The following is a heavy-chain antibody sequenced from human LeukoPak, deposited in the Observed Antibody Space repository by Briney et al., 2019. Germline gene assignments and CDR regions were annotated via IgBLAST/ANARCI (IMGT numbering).Heavy chain of an antibody. CDR2: ISAYNGNT. Sequence: ASVKVSCKASGYTFTSYGISWVRQAPGQGLEWMGWISAYNGNTNYAQKLQGRVTMTTDTSTSTAYMELRSLRSDYTAVYYCARDWSGPYYYYMDVWGKGTAVTVSS. CDR1: GYTFTSYG. D-gene: IGHD3-3*01. J-gene: IGHJ6*03. V-gene: IGHV1-18*01. CDR3: ARDWSGPYYYYMDV.